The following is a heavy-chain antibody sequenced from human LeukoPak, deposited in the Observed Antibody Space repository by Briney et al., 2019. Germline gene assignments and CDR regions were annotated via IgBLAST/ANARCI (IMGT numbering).Heavy chain of an antibody. CDR3: ARDYTVVTSDFDY. CDR1: GFTFSSYA. J-gene: IGHJ4*01. Sequence: GGSLRLSCAASGFTFSSYAMSWVRQAPGKGLEWVSSTSSSSSYIYYADSVKGRFTISRDNAKNSLYLQMNSLRAEDTAVYYCARDYTVVTSDFDYWGQEPWSPSPQ. D-gene: IGHD4-23*01. CDR2: TSSSSSYI. V-gene: IGHV3-21*01.